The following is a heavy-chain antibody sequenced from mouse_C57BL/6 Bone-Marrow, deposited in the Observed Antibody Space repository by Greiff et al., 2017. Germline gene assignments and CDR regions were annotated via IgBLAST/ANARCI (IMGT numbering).Heavy chain of an antibody. CDR2: IDPSDSYT. D-gene: IGHD2-3*01. V-gene: IGHV1-50*01. CDR1: GYTFTSYW. J-gene: IGHJ3*01. CDR3: ASCGYYLLAWFAY. Sequence: QVQLQQPGAELVKPGASVKLSCKASGYTFTSYWMQWVKQRPGQGLEWIGEIDPSDSYTNYNQKFKGKATLTVDTSSSTAYMQLSSLTSEDSAVYYWASCGYYLLAWFAYWGQGTLVTVSA.